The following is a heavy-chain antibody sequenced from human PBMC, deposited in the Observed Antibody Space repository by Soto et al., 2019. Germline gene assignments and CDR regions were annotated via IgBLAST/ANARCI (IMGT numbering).Heavy chain of an antibody. V-gene: IGHV1-69*13. Sequence: SVKVSCKASGGTFSSYAISWVRQAPGQGLEWMGGIIPIFGTAKYAQKFQGRVTITADESTSTAYMELSSLRSEDTAVYYCASCYYGSGSYGLNYYYYGMDVWGQGTTVTVSS. J-gene: IGHJ6*02. CDR2: IIPIFGTA. CDR1: GGTFSSYA. D-gene: IGHD3-10*01. CDR3: ASCYYGSGSYGLNYYYYGMDV.